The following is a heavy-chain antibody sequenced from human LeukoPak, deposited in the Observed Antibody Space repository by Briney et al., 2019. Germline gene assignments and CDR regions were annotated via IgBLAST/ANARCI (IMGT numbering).Heavy chain of an antibody. CDR1: GFTFSNAW. J-gene: IGHJ4*02. D-gene: IGHD6-13*01. CDR3: TTDLYGDEQQLVIFDY. Sequence: PGGSLRLSCAASGFTFSNAWMSWVRQAPGKGLEWVGRIKSKTDGGTTDYAAPVKGRFTISRDDSKNTLYLQMNSLKTEDTAVYYCTTDLYGDEQQLVIFDYWGQGTLVTVSS. V-gene: IGHV3-15*01. CDR2: IKSKTDGGTT.